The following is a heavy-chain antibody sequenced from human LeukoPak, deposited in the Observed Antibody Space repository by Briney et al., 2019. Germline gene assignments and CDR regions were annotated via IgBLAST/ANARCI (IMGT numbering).Heavy chain of an antibody. J-gene: IGHJ4*02. V-gene: IGHV3-53*05. CDR2: IYSGGST. D-gene: IGHD2-21*01. CDR1: GFTVSNNY. Sequence: GGPLRLSCAASGFTVSNNYMSWVRQAPGKGLEWVSVIYSGGSTYYADSVKGRFTISRDSSKNTLYLQMNSLRAEDTAVYYCAKDSVDSSFDYWGQGTLVTVSS. CDR3: AKDSVDSSFDY.